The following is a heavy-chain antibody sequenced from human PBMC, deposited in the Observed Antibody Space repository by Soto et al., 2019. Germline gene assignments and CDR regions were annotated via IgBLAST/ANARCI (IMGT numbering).Heavy chain of an antibody. J-gene: IGHJ4*02. Sequence: QVQLVESGGGVVQTGRSLRLSCAAAGFSFSDYGMHWVRQGPGKGLERVAAISHGGIRKHYADSVKGRFTISRDNSKKTVYLHLSSLGRDDTAKDYCVKDWVGVSNRYQLDYLGQVTVVTVSS. CDR2: ISHGGIRK. D-gene: IGHD6-13*01. CDR1: GFSFSDYG. CDR3: VKDWVGVSNRYQLDY. V-gene: IGHV3-30*18.